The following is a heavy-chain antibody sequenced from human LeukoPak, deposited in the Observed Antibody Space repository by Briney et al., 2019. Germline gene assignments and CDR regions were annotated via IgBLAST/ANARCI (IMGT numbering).Heavy chain of an antibody. D-gene: IGHD6-19*01. V-gene: IGHV1-18*01. CDR2: ISVYNGNT. CDR1: GYTFTSHD. CDR3: ARVFSSGPFGAFDI. Sequence: ASVKVSCKTSGYTFTSHDITWVRQAPGQGLEWMGWISVYNGNTNYAQKLQGRVTMTTDTSTSTAYMEVRSLRSDDTAVYYCARVFSSGPFGAFDIWGQGTMVTVSS. J-gene: IGHJ3*02.